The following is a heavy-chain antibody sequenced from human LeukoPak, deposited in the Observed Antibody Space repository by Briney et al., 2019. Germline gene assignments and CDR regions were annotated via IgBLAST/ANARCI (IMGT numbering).Heavy chain of an antibody. V-gene: IGHV5-51*01. J-gene: IGHJ4*02. CDR1: GYSFTTYW. D-gene: IGHD4-23*01. CDR2: VYPSDSDT. CDR3: AKLRWPKGDRSCFDF. Sequence: GKPLKISCKTSGYSFTTYWIGWVRHLPGKGLEWMGIVYPSDSDTKYRPSFQVPLTISAGKSISTVYLQSTSPTASDTGMYYGAKLRWPKGDRSCFDFWGQGTLVTVSA.